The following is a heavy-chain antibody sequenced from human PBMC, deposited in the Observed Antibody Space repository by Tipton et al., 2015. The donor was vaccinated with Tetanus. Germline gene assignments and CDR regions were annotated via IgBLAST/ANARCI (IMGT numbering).Heavy chain of an antibody. CDR2: VSAYNGNT. CDR3: ARDQLDY. J-gene: IGHJ4*02. V-gene: IGHV1-18*01. CDR1: GYTFTSYH. Sequence: QLVQSGAEVKKPGASVKGSCKASGYTFTSYHITWVRQAPGQRPEWMGWVSAYNGNTNYTQKFQGRLTMTTDASTNTAYLELRSLRSDDTALYYCARDQLDYWGQGALVTVSS.